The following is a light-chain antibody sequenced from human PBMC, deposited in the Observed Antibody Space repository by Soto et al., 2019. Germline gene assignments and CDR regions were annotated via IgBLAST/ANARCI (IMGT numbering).Light chain of an antibody. CDR3: QQYDNLPLT. V-gene: IGKV1-33*01. J-gene: IGKJ4*01. CDR1: QDISNY. CDR2: DAS. Sequence: DLQLTQSPSSLSASIGDRVTITCQASQDISNYLNWYQHKPGKAPKVLIYDASNLETGGPSRFSGSGTGTDFTFTISSLQPEDIGTYYCQQYDNLPLTFGGGTRVEIK.